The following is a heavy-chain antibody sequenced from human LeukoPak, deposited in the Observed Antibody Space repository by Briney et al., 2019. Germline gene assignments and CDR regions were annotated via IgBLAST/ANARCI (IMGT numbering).Heavy chain of an antibody. J-gene: IGHJ3*02. CDR1: GFTFSNYA. CDR2: ITARADST. Sequence: PGGSLRLSCAASGFTFSNYAMSWVRQAPGKGLEWVSGITARADSTYYADSVKGRVTISRDNSKNTLFLQLNSLRAEDAAVYYCAKNYYGSGSLRRGDAFDIWGQGTMVTVSS. CDR3: AKNYYGSGSLRRGDAFDI. V-gene: IGHV3-23*01. D-gene: IGHD3-10*01.